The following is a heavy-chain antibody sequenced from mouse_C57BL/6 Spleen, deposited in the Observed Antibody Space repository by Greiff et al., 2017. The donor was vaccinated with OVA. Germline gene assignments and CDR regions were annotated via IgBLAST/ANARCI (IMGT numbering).Heavy chain of an antibody. V-gene: IGHV5-4*01. Sequence: EVHLVESGGGLVKPGGSLKLSCAASGFTFSSYAMSWVRQTPEKRLEWVATISGGGSYTYYPDNVKGRFTISRDNAKNNLYLQLSHLKSEDTAMDYCARESGERDYAMDYWGQGTSVTVAS. CDR1: GFTFSSYA. J-gene: IGHJ4*01. CDR2: ISGGGSYT. CDR3: ARESGERDYAMDY. D-gene: IGHD1-3*01.